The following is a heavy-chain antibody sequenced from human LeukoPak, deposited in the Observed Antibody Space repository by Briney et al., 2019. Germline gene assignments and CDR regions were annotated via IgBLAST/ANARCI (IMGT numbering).Heavy chain of an antibody. CDR2: ISSSGSTI. J-gene: IGHJ3*02. V-gene: IGHV3-11*01. D-gene: IGHD3-3*01. CDR1: GFTLSDYY. CDR3: ARDPALRFLEWLSREDAFDI. Sequence: GGSLRLSCAASGFTLSDYYMSWIRQAPGKGLEWVSYISSSGSTIYYADSVKGRFTISRDNAKNSLYLQMNSLRAEDTAVYYCARDPALRFLEWLSREDAFDIWGQGTMVTVSS.